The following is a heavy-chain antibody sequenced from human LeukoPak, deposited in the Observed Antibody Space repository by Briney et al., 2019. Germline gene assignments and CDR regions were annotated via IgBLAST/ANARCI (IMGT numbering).Heavy chain of an antibody. Sequence: SETLSLTCAVYGGSFSGYYWSWIRQPPGKGLEWIGEINHSGSTNYNPSLKSRVTISVDTSKNQFSLKLSSVTAADTAVYYCARVPPYYYDSSGCFDIWGLGTMVTVSS. CDR2: INHSGST. D-gene: IGHD3-22*01. CDR1: GGSFSGYY. J-gene: IGHJ3*02. V-gene: IGHV4-34*01. CDR3: ARVPPYYYDSSGCFDI.